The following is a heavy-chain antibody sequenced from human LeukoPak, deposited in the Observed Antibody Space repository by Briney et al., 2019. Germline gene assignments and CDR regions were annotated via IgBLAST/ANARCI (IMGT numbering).Heavy chain of an antibody. J-gene: IGHJ4*02. V-gene: IGHV3-69-1*02. CDR3: ARGPSGDNNLRMDY. Sequence: GGSLRLSCAASGFTVSRNYMSWVRQAPGKGLEWVSYMSSSGTIYYADSVKGRFTISRDNAKNSLYLQMNSLRAEDTAVYSCARGPSGDNNLRMDYWGQGILVTVSS. D-gene: IGHD1-20*01. CDR1: GFTVSRNY. CDR2: MSSSGTI.